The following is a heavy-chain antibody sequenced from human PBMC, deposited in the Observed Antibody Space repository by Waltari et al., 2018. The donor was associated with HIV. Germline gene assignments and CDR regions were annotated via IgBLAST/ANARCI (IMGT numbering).Heavy chain of an antibody. CDR3: TRDGSGWSNY. V-gene: IGHV3-7*01. J-gene: IGHJ4*02. D-gene: IGHD6-19*01. Sequence: EVQLVESGGGLVQPGGSLRLPCAASGFTFSTYWMGWVRQAPGKGLEWVANIKQDGSEKFYLDSVKGRFTISRDNAKNSIYLQMNSLTAEDTAIYYCTRDGSGWSNYWGQGTLVTVSS. CDR2: IKQDGSEK. CDR1: GFTFSTYW.